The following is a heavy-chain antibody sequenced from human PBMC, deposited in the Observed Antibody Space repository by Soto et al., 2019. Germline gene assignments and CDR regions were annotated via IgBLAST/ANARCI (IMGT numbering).Heavy chain of an antibody. CDR2: INHSGST. V-gene: IGHV4-34*01. Sequence: SETLSLTCTVSGGSISSYYWSWIRQPPGKGLEWIGEINHSGSTNYNPSLKSRVTISVDTSKNQFSLKLSSVTAADTAVYYCARIHCRYYYGSGSYYGHFDYWGQGTLVTVSS. CDR1: GGSISSYY. D-gene: IGHD3-10*01. CDR3: ARIHCRYYYGSGSYYGHFDY. J-gene: IGHJ4*02.